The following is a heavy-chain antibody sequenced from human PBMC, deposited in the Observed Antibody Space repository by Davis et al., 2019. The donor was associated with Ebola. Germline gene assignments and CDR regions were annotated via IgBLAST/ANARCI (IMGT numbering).Heavy chain of an antibody. CDR1: GGSFSGYY. D-gene: IGHD5-12*01. J-gene: IGHJ6*02. CDR3: ARIPRGYRYYYYYGMDV. Sequence: MPGGSLRLSCAVHGGSFSGYYWSWIRQPPGKGLEWIGEINHSGSTNYNPSLKSRVTISVDTSKNQFSLKLSSVTAADTAVYYCARIPRGYRYYYYYGMDVWGQGTTVTVSS. CDR2: INHSGST. V-gene: IGHV4-34*01.